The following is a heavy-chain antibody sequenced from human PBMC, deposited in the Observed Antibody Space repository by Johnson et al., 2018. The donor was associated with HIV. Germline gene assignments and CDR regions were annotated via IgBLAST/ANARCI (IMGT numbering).Heavy chain of an antibody. V-gene: IGHV3-11*04. CDR1: GFTFSDYY. J-gene: IGHJ3*01. CDR2: ISGSVSTI. D-gene: IGHD1-26*01. Sequence: QVQLVESGGGLVKPGGSLRLSCAASGFTFSDYYMSWIRQAPWKGLEWVSYISGSVSTIYYADSVKGRFTISRDNAKNSLYLQMNSLRADDTAVFYCARGGGSYYRYAFDVWGQGTMVTVSS. CDR3: ARGGGSYYRYAFDV.